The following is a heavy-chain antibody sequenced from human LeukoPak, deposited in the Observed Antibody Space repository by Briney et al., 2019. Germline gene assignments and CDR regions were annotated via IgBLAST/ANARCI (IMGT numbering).Heavy chain of an antibody. CDR3: ARVRGCSSTSCYGLGWFDS. CDR2: ISAYNGNT. V-gene: IGHV1-18*01. D-gene: IGHD2-2*01. J-gene: IGHJ5*01. Sequence: ASVKVSCKASGYTFTSYGISWVRQAPGQGLEWMGWISAYNGNTNYAQKLQGRVTMTTDTSTSTAYMELRSLRSDDTAVYYCARVRGCSSTSCYGLGWFDSWGQGALVTVSS. CDR1: GYTFTSYG.